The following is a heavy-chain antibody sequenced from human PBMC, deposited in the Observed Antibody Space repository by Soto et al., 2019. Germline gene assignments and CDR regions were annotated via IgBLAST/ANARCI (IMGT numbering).Heavy chain of an antibody. D-gene: IGHD3-9*01. CDR3: ARGYYDILTGYSAVYYYYGMDV. Sequence: QVQLVQSGAEVKKPGASVKVSCKASGYTFTSYDINWVRQATGQGLEWMGWMNPNSGNTGYAQKFQGRVTMTRNTSMSTDYMELSSLRAEDTAVYYCARGYYDILTGYSAVYYYYGMDVWGQGTTVTVSS. V-gene: IGHV1-8*01. CDR2: MNPNSGNT. CDR1: GYTFTSYD. J-gene: IGHJ6*02.